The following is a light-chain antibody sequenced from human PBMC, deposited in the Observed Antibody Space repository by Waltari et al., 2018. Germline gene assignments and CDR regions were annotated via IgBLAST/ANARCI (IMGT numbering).Light chain of an antibody. CDR2: RNH. V-gene: IGLV1-47*01. Sequence: QSVLTQTPSASGTPGQRVTISCSGSRSNLGSNYLYWYQQLPGTAPKLLIYRNHGRPSRVPDRFSASKSGTSASLVISELQAEDEADYHCCSYAGNSIYVFGTGTKVTVL. CDR1: RSNLGSNY. CDR3: CSYAGNSIYV. J-gene: IGLJ1*01.